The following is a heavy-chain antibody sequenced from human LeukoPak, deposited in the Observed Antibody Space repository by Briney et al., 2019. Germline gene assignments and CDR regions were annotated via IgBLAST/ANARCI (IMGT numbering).Heavy chain of an antibody. V-gene: IGHV1-46*01. CDR3: ATTGPYGDYVGIRFDY. CDR2: INPSGGST. CDR1: GYTFTSYY. Sequence: ASVKVSCKASGYTFTSYYMHWVRQAPGQGLEWMGIINPSGGSTSYAQKFQGRVTMTRDMSTSTVYMELSSLRSEDTAVYYCATTGPYGDYVGIRFDYWGQGTLVTVSS. D-gene: IGHD4-17*01. J-gene: IGHJ4*02.